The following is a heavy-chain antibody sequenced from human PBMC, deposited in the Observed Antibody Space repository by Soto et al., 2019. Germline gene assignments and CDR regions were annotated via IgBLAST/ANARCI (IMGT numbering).Heavy chain of an antibody. V-gene: IGHV4-34*01. Sequence: PSETLSLTCAVYGGSFSGYYWSWIRQPPGKGLEWIGEINHSGSTNYNPSLKSRVTISVDTSKNQFSLKLSSVTAADTAVYYCANYDFWSGYHDYWGQGTLVTVSS. CDR3: ANYDFWSGYHDY. CDR2: INHSGST. CDR1: GGSFSGYY. J-gene: IGHJ4*02. D-gene: IGHD3-3*01.